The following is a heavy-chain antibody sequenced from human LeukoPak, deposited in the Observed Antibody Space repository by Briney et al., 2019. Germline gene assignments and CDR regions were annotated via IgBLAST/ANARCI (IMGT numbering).Heavy chain of an antibody. CDR2: IIPLLEVQ. CDR1: GGTFINYP. CDR3: VKERGDLTTVTNFDL. D-gene: IGHD4-17*01. Sequence: SVKVSCKASGGTFINYPITWVRQAPGQWLEWMGRIIPLLEVQKYAKNFQDSVTITADKSTSTAYMELSILKCQDTPMYFCVKERGDLTTVTNFDLWGQGTLVTVSS. V-gene: IGHV1-69*04. J-gene: IGHJ4*02.